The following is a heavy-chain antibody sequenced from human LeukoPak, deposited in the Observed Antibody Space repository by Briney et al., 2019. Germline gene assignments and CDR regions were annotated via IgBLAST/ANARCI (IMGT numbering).Heavy chain of an antibody. CDR2: TRHKANGYTT. J-gene: IGHJ4*02. D-gene: IGHD1-1*01. CDR3: ARVSGTYSFDY. V-gene: IGHV3-72*01. Sequence: PGRSLRPSCAVSGFIFSDHYMDWVRQAPGKGLEWVGRTRHKANGYTTEYAASVKGRFTISRDDSKNSLYLQMNSLKTEDTAVYYCARVSGTYSFDYWGQGTLVTVSS. CDR1: GFIFSDHY.